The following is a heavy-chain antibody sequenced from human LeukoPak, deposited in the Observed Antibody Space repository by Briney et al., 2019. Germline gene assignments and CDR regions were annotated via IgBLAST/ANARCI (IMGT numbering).Heavy chain of an antibody. V-gene: IGHV1-24*01. D-gene: IGHD1-26*01. CDR2: FDPEDGET. CDR1: GYTLTELS. Sequence: ASVKVSCKVSGYTLTELSMHWVRQAPGKRLEWMGGFDPEDGETIYAQKFQGRVTMTEDTSTDTAYMELSSLRSEDTAVYYCATGPSGSSRIDYWGQGTLVTVSS. CDR3: ATGPSGSSRIDY. J-gene: IGHJ4*02.